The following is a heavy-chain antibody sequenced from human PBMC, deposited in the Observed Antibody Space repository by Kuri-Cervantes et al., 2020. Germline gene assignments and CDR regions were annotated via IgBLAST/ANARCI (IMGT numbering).Heavy chain of an antibody. D-gene: IGHD4-17*01. Sequence: SCAVSGGSISSGGYSWSWIRQPPGKGLEWIGYIYHSGSTYYNPSLKSRVTISVDRSKNQFSLKLSSVSAADTAVYYCAKTETTTVTPLSYYYYMDVWGKGTTVTVSS. CDR2: IYHSGST. CDR1: GGSISSGGYS. CDR3: AKTETTTVTPLSYYYYMDV. J-gene: IGHJ6*03. V-gene: IGHV4-30-2*01.